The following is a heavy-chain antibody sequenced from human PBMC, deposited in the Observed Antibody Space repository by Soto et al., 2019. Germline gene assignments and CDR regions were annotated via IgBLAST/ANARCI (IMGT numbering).Heavy chain of an antibody. V-gene: IGHV4-59*01. CDR3: ARGGYSSSWYYYYGMDV. J-gene: IGHJ6*02. D-gene: IGHD6-13*01. CDR2: IYYSGST. Sequence: PSETLSLTCTVSGGSISSYYWSWIRQPPGKGLECIGYIYYSGSTNYNPSLKSRVTISVDTSKNQFSLKLSSVTAADTAVYYCARGGYSSSWYYYYGMDVWGQGTTVTVSS. CDR1: GGSISSYY.